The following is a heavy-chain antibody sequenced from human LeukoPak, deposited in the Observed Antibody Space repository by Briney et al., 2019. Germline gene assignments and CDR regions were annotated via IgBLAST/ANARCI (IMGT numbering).Heavy chain of an antibody. CDR2: INNDGSYT. D-gene: IGHD6-19*01. CDR3: ADRPIGMAGKPNYYFDY. J-gene: IGHJ4*02. CDR1: GFTFSNYA. Sequence: GGSLRLSCAASGFTFSNYAMTWVRQAPGNGLEWVSAINNDGSYTHYADSVKGRFTISRDNSKNTLYLQMTSLTAEDTAVYFCADRPIGMAGKPNYYFDYWGQGTLVTVSS. V-gene: IGHV3-23*01.